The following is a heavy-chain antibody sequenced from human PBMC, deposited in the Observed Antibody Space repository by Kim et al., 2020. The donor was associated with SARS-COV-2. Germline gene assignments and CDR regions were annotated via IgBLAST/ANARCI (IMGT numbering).Heavy chain of an antibody. CDR3: ARGLDNGSSWSYGFDY. Sequence: SETLSLTCAVYGGSFSGYYWSWIRQPPGKGLEWIGEINHSGSTNYNPSLKSRVTISVDTSKNQFSLKLSSVTAADTAVYYCARGLDNGSSWSYGFDYWGQGTLVTVSS. CDR1: GGSFSGYY. V-gene: IGHV4-34*01. D-gene: IGHD6-13*01. CDR2: INHSGST. J-gene: IGHJ4*02.